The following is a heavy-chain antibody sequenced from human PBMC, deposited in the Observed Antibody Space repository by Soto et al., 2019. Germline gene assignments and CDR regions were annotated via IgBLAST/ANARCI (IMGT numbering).Heavy chain of an antibody. D-gene: IGHD1-1*01. CDR1: GFTFNNYA. J-gene: IGHJ4*02. V-gene: IGHV4-39*02. Sequence: VQLLESGGGLVQPGGSLRLSCAASGFTFNNYAMGWVRQPPGKGLAWIGRIFYDGSTYYNPSLQSRVAISVDTSRNLFSLKLTSVTAAETAVYYCVRLVPATGAGDFWGQGIRVTVSS. CDR2: IFYDGST. CDR3: VRLVPATGAGDF.